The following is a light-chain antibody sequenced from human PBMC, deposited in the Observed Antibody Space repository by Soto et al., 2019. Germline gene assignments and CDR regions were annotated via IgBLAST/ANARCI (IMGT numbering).Light chain of an antibody. V-gene: IGKV3-15*01. CDR1: QSVSSN. CDR3: QQYNNWPPYT. Sequence: EILMTQSPATLSVSPGERATLSCRASQSVSSNLAWYQQKPGQAPRLLIYGASSRATGIPARFSGSGSGTEFTITISSLQPEDFAVYYCQQYNNWPPYTFGQGTKLEIK. CDR2: GAS. J-gene: IGKJ2*01.